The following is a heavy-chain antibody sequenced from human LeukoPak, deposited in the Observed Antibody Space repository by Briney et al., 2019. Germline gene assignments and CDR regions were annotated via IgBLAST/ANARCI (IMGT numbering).Heavy chain of an antibody. V-gene: IGHV4-30-4*01. CDR1: GGSISSGDYY. J-gene: IGHJ5*02. D-gene: IGHD2-2*01. CDR3: ARGGVGYCSSTSCQNWFDP. CDR2: IYYSGST. Sequence: SETLSLTCTVSGGSISSGDYYWSWIRQPPGKGLEWIGYIYYSGSTYYNPSLKSRGTISVDTSKNQFSLKLSSVTAADTAVYYCARGGVGYCSSTSCQNWFDPWGQGTLVTVSS.